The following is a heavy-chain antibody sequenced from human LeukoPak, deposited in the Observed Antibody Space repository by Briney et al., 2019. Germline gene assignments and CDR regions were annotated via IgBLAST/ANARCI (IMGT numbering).Heavy chain of an antibody. CDR2: IIPIFGTA. V-gene: IGHV1-69*13. D-gene: IGHD3-10*01. CDR1: GGTFSSYA. J-gene: IGHJ4*02. Sequence: SVKVSCKASGGTFSSYAISWVRQAPEQELEGMGGIIPIFGTANYAQKFQGRVTITADESTSTAYMELSSLRSEDTAVYYCARRTMVRGVNEYYFDYWGQGTLVTVSS. CDR3: ARRTMVRGVNEYYFDY.